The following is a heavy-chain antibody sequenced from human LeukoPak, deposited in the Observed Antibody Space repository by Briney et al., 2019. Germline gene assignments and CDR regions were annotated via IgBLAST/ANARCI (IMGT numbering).Heavy chain of an antibody. D-gene: IGHD4-17*01. CDR3: AKDWDDYGDYLPLDY. Sequence: GGSLRLSCAASGFTFSDYYMSWIRQAPVKGLEWVSAIRGSGGSTYYADSVKGRFTISRDNSKNTLYLQMNSLRAEDTAVYYCAKDWDDYGDYLPLDYWGQGTLVTVSS. V-gene: IGHV3-23*01. CDR2: IRGSGGST. CDR1: GFTFSDYY. J-gene: IGHJ4*02.